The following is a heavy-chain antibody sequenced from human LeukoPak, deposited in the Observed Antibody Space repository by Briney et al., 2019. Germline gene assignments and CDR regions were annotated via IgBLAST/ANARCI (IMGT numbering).Heavy chain of an antibody. D-gene: IGHD1-26*01. CDR1: GFYFSDYY. J-gene: IGHJ4*02. CDR3: AKIAGTYSPDY. CDR2: ISSSGTYT. V-gene: IGHV3-11*06. Sequence: GGTLRLSCAASGFYFSDYYMTWIRQAPGKGLEWVSYISSSGTYTNYADSVKGRFTISTDNAKKSLYLQMNSLSAEDTAVYYCAKIAGTYSPDYWGQGTLVTVSS.